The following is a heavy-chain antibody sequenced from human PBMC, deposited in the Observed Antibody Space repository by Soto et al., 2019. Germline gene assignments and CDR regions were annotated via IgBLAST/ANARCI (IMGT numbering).Heavy chain of an antibody. D-gene: IGHD3-3*01. V-gene: IGHV4-34*01. CDR3: ARGPVLRYLEWPPQPHHFDR. CDR2: IIRSGNT. J-gene: IGHJ4*02. Sequence: ETLSRTCAVYGGSFSGFYWSWIRQPPGKGLEWIGEIIRSGNTNYNPSLGSRVTISIDTSTNQFSLKLKSVTGADTAVYYCARGPVLRYLEWPPQPHHFDRWGQGALVTVYS. CDR1: GGSFSGFY.